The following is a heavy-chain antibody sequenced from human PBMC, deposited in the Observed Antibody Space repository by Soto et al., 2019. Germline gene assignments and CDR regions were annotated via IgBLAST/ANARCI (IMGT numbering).Heavy chain of an antibody. CDR2: IYPGDSDT. D-gene: IGHD6-6*01. V-gene: IGHV5-51*01. CDR1: GYSFTSYW. J-gene: IGHJ6*02. CDR3: ARQSIAARPSYYYYYGMDV. Sequence: CKGSGYSFTSYWIGWVRQMPGKGLEWMGIIYPGDSDTRYSPSFQGQVTISADKSISTAYLQWSSLRASDTAMYYCARQSIAARPSYYYYYGMDVWGQGTTVTVSS.